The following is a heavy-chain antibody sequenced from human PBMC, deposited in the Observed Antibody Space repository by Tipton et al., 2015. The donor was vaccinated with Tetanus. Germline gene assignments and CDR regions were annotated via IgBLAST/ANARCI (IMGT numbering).Heavy chain of an antibody. CDR1: GASIGSISYY. V-gene: IGHV4-61*05. D-gene: IGHD3-10*01. CDR2: TYYSGST. Sequence: LVKPSETLSLTCTVSGASIGSISYYWSWIRQPPGKGLEWIGYTYYSGSTGYNPSLKSRVTISIDSSKNQFSLKLTSVTAADTGVYFCVRGRGSGAQSFGFEHWGRGTQVTVSS. CDR3: VRGRGSGAQSFGFEH. J-gene: IGHJ4*02.